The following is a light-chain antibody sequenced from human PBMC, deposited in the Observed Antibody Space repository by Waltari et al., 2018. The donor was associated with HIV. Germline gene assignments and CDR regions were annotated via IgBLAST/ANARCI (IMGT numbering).Light chain of an antibody. CDR1: QNIGGTY. V-gene: IGKV3-20*01. CDR2: GAS. Sequence: EIVLTQSPGPLSLSPGESATLSCTASQNIGGTYLAWYQHKPGQAPRLLINGASSRATDIPDRFSGSGSGTDFTLTISRLEPEDFAVYYCQQYDTSFTFGGGTKVEIK. CDR3: QQYDTSFT. J-gene: IGKJ4*01.